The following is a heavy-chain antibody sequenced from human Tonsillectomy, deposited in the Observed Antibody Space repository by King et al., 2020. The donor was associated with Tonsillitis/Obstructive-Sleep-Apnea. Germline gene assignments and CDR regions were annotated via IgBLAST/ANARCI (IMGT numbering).Heavy chain of an antibody. D-gene: IGHD3-16*02. J-gene: IGHJ6*03. Sequence: VQLVESGGGVVQPGRSLRLSCAASGFTFSSYAMHWVRQAPGKGLEGGAVISYDGSNKYYADSVKGRFTISRDNSKNTLYLQMNSLRAEDTAVYYCARNGGDYVWGSYRDMDVWGKGTTVTVSS. CDR3: ARNGGDYVWGSYRDMDV. V-gene: IGHV3-30*01. CDR2: ISYDGSNK. CDR1: GFTFSSYA.